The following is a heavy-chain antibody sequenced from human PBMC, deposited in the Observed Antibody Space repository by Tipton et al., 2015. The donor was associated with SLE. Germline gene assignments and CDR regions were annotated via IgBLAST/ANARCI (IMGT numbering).Heavy chain of an antibody. CDR3: ARDGRASRGY. D-gene: IGHD3/OR15-3a*01. J-gene: IGHJ4*02. CDR1: GFTFSSYA. CDR2: ISGSGGST. Sequence: SLRLSCAASGFTFSSYAMSWVRQAPGKGLEWVSAISGSGGSTYYADSVKGRFTISRDNAKNSLYLQMNSLRAEDTAVYYCARDGRASRGYWGQGTLVTVSS. V-gene: IGHV3-23*01.